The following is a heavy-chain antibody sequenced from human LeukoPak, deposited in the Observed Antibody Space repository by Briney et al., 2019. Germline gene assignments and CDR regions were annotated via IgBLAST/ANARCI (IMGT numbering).Heavy chain of an antibody. CDR1: GFTFSSYA. J-gene: IGHJ4*02. Sequence: GGSLRLSCAASGFTFSSYAMSWVRQAPGKGLEWVSGISGSGDNTYYADSVKGRFTISRDNSKNTLCVQVNSLGTEDTAAYYCAKGSYYDSSGSFYFDYGGQGPLVTVSS. V-gene: IGHV3-23*01. CDR2: ISGSGDNT. CDR3: AKGSYYDSSGSFYFDY. D-gene: IGHD3-22*01.